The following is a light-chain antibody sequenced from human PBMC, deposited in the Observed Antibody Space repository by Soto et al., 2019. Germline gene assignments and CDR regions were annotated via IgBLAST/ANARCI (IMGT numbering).Light chain of an antibody. Sequence: DIVMTQTPLSSPVTLGQPASISCRSSQSLVHSDGNTYLSWLHQRPGQPPRLLIYQISNRFSGVPERFSGSGAGTDFTLKISRVEAEDVGVYYCMQATQFRTFGQGTKVEIK. CDR3: MQATQFRT. V-gene: IGKV2-24*01. CDR1: QSLVHSDGNTY. CDR2: QIS. J-gene: IGKJ1*01.